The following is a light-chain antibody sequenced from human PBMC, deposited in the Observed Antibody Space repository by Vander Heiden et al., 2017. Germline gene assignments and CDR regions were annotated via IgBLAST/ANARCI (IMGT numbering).Light chain of an antibody. CDR1: SSNIGSNT. V-gene: IGLV1-44*01. CDR2: SNN. Sequence: QSVLTQPPSASGTAGQRVTISCSRSSSNIGSNTVNWYQQLPGTAPKLLIYSNNQRPSGVPDRFSGSKSGTSASLAISGLQSEDEADYYCAAWDDSLNCWVFGGGTKLTVL. CDR3: AAWDDSLNCWV. J-gene: IGLJ3*02.